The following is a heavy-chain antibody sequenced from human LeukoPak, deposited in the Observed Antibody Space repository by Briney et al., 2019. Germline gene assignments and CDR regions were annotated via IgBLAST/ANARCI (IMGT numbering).Heavy chain of an antibody. Sequence: PSQTLSLTCAISGDSVSSYSASWNWIRQSPSRGLEWLGRTYCRSKCYTDYAVSVRSRMTINPDTSKNQFSLQLNSVTPEDTAVYYCARGGHGNYVSLWEYWGQGTLVTVSS. CDR2: TYCRSKCYT. CDR1: GDSVSSYSAS. D-gene: IGHD1-7*01. V-gene: IGHV6-1*01. J-gene: IGHJ4*02. CDR3: ARGGHGNYVSLWEY.